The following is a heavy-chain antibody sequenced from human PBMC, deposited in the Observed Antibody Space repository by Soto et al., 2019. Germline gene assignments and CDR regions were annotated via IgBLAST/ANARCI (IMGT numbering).Heavy chain of an antibody. CDR2: INHSGST. Sequence: PSETLSLTCAVYGGSFSGYYWSWIRQPPGKGLEWIGEINHSGSTNYNPSLKSRVTISVDTSKNQFSLKLSSVTAADTAVYYCAREGDYYDSSGYYYTYYFDYWGQGTLGTVS. CDR1: GGSFSGYY. J-gene: IGHJ4*02. CDR3: AREGDYYDSSGYYYTYYFDY. D-gene: IGHD3-22*01. V-gene: IGHV4-34*01.